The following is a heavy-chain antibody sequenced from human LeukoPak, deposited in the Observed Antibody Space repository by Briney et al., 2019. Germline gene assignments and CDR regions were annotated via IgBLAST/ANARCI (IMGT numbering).Heavy chain of an antibody. CDR3: AREYPLSYSSGWYDY. Sequence: WASVKVSCKASGYTFTSYDSNWVRQATEQGLEWMGWMNPNSGNTGYAQKFQGRVTMTRNTSISTAYMELSSLRSEDTAVYYCAREYPLSYSSGWYDYWGQGTLVTVSS. V-gene: IGHV1-8*01. J-gene: IGHJ4*02. D-gene: IGHD6-19*01. CDR1: GYTFTSYD. CDR2: MNPNSGNT.